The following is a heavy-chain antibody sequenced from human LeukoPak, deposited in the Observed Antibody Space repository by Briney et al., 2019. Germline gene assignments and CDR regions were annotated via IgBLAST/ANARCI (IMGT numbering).Heavy chain of an antibody. J-gene: IGHJ3*02. V-gene: IGHV3-30*02. CDR2: IRYDGSNK. CDR3: ARKPDYYDSSGYYYRAFDI. CDR1: GFTFSSYG. D-gene: IGHD3-22*01. Sequence: QSGGSLRLSCAASGFTFSSYGMHWVRQAPGKGLEWVAFIRYDGSNKYYADSVKGRFTISRDNSKNTLYLQMNSLRAEDTAVYYCARKPDYYDSSGYYYRAFDIWGQGTMVTVSS.